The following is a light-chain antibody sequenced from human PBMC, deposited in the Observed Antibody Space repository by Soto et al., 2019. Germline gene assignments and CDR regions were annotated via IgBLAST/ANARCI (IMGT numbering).Light chain of an antibody. CDR2: KAS. V-gene: IGKV1-5*03. J-gene: IGKJ5*01. CDR1: QSISSW. Sequence: DIPMTQSPSTLSASVGDRVTITCRASQSISSWLAWYQQRPGKAPKLLIYKASTLESGVPSRFSGSGSGTEFTLTISSLQPDDFGTYFCQHYDSYPITFGQGTRLEIE. CDR3: QHYDSYPIT.